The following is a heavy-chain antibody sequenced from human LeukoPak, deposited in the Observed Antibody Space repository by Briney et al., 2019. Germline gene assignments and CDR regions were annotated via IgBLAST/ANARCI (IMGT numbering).Heavy chain of an antibody. CDR2: INQGGSVL. V-gene: IGHV3-7*01. Sequence: GGSLRLSCAGSGFTFSRSWMTWVRQAPGKGLEWVASINQGGSVLHYMDSVKGRFTISRDNAENSVFLQMSNLRAEDTAVYYCAKLLGDVTTLDYWGQGTQVTVSS. CDR3: AKLLGDVTTLDY. CDR1: GFTFSRSW. J-gene: IGHJ4*02. D-gene: IGHD3-16*01.